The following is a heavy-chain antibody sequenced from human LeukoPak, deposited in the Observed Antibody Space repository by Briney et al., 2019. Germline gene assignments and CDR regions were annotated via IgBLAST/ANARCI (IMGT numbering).Heavy chain of an antibody. CDR3: ARGSRYCSGGSCYSEPAEYFQH. V-gene: IGHV1-8*01. Sequence: ASVKVSCKASGYTFTSYDINWVRQATGQGLEWMGWMNPNSGNTGYAQKFQGRVTMTRNTSISTAYMELSSLRSEDTAVYYCARGSRYCSGGSCYSEPAEYFQHWGQGTLVTVSS. CDR2: MNPNSGNT. D-gene: IGHD2-15*01. J-gene: IGHJ1*01. CDR1: GYTFTSYD.